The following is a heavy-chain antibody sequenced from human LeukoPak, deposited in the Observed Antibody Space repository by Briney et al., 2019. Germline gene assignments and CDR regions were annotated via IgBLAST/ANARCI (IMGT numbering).Heavy chain of an antibody. CDR2: IYYSGST. Sequence: SETLPLTCTVSGGSISSYYWSWIRQPPGKGLEWIGYIYYSGSTNYNPSLKSRVTISVDTSKNQFSLKLSSVTAADTAVYYCARDAYYYDSSGSRHAFDIWGQGTMVTVSS. J-gene: IGHJ3*02. CDR3: ARDAYYYDSSGSRHAFDI. V-gene: IGHV4-59*01. CDR1: GGSISSYY. D-gene: IGHD3-22*01.